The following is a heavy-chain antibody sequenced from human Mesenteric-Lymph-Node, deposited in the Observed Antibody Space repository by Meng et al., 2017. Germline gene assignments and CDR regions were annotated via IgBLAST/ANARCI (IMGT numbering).Heavy chain of an antibody. Sequence: GESLKISCTASGFTFGDYAMSWFRQAPGKGLEWVGFIRSKAYGGTTEYAASVKGRFTISRDDSKSIAYLQMNSLKTEDTAVYYCTRDVLAYCGGDCYSIYYYYGMDVWGQGTTVTVSS. CDR3: TRDVLAYCGGDCYSIYYYYGMDV. CDR2: IRSKAYGGTT. V-gene: IGHV3-49*03. D-gene: IGHD2-21*02. J-gene: IGHJ6*02. CDR1: GFTFGDYA.